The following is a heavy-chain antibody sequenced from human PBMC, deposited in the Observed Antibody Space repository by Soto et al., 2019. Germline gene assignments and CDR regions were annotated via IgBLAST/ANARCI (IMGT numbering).Heavy chain of an antibody. CDR1: GGSISSYY. D-gene: IGHD3-22*01. Sequence: SETLSLTCTVSGGSISSYYWSWIRQPPGKGLEWIGYIYYSGSTKYNPSLKSRVTISVDTSKNQFSLRLTSVTAADTAVYYCAGLGGYYQAFDSWGQGTLVTVSS. J-gene: IGHJ4*02. V-gene: IGHV4-59*08. CDR3: AGLGGYYQAFDS. CDR2: IYYSGST.